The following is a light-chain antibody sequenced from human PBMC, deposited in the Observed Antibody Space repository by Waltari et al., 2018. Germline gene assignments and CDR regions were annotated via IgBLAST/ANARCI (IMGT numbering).Light chain of an antibody. CDR1: SSHIGAGYN. Sequence: QSVLTQPPSVSGAPGQRVTLSCTGNSSHIGAGYNVHWYQQLPGKAPRLLIYDNVNRRLGVPDRFSAATSGTTASLAITGLQAEDEADYHCQSADFSRIGQVVFGGGTKLTVL. V-gene: IGLV1-40*01. J-gene: IGLJ2*01. CDR3: QSADFSRIGQVV. CDR2: DNV.